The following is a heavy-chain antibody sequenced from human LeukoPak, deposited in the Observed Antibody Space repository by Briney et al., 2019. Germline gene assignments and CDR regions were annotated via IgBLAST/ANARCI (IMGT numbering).Heavy chain of an antibody. CDR3: AKPHPSPTGYYMDV. V-gene: IGHV3-30*18. Sequence: GGSLRLSCAASGFTFSTYWMTWVRQAPGKGLEWVAVISYDGSNKYYADSVKGRFTISRDNSKNTLYLQMNSLRAEDTAVYYCAKPHPSPTGYYMDVWGKGTTVTVSS. CDR2: ISYDGSNK. CDR1: GFTFSTYW. J-gene: IGHJ6*03. D-gene: IGHD1-26*01.